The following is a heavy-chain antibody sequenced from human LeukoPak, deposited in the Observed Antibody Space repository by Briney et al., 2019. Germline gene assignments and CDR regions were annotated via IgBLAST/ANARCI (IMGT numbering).Heavy chain of an antibody. V-gene: IGHV3-74*01. CDR3: VRGWRGPDY. J-gene: IGHJ4*02. D-gene: IGHD2-15*01. CDR2: INNDGSST. CDR1: RFTFRFQW. Sequence: GGSLRLSCAASRFTFRFQWMHWVRQAPGKGLVWVSRINNDGSSTIYADSVEGRLTTSRYNAKNTLYLEMNSLRVEDTAVYYCVRGWRGPDYWGQGTLVTVSS.